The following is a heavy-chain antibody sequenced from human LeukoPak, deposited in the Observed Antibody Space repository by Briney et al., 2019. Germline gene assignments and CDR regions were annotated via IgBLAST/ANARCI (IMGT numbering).Heavy chain of an antibody. V-gene: IGHV1-3*01. D-gene: IGHD6-13*01. CDR1: GYTFTSYA. CDR2: INAGNGNT. CDR3: ARPNGLHSRAAGPLYY. J-gene: IGHJ4*02. Sequence: GASVKVSCKASGYTFTSYAMHWVRQAPGQRLEWMGWINAGNGNTKYSQKFQGRVTITRDTSASTAYMELSSLRSEDTAVYYCARPNGLHSRAAGPLYYWGQGTLVTVSS.